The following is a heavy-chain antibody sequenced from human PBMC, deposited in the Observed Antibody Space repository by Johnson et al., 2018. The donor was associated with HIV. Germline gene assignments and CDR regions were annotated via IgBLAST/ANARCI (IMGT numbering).Heavy chain of an antibody. J-gene: IGHJ3*02. CDR1: RFTVSGNY. V-gene: IGHV3-66*01. Sequence: VQLVESGGGLVQPGGSLRLSCAASRFTVSGNYMTWVRQAPGKGLEWVSVVYSAGHTYYADSVKGRFTISRDNFKNSLFLQMNRLRVEDTAVYYCARSGGYPNAFDIWGQGAMVTVSS. D-gene: IGHD6-13*01. CDR2: VYSAGHT. CDR3: ARSGGYPNAFDI.